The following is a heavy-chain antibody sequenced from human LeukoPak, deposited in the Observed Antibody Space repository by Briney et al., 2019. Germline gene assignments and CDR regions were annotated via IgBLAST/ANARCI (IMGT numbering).Heavy chain of an antibody. J-gene: IGHJ4*02. Sequence: GRSLRLSCAASGFTFSRWAMHWVRQAPGKGLEWVAVMSYDGSNKYYADSVKGRFTISRDNSRKTLYLRMNSLRTEDTAVYYCARDGYDLDTPMVSTIFDSWGQGALVTVSS. V-gene: IGHV3-30-3*01. CDR3: ARDGYDLDTPMVSTIFDS. D-gene: IGHD5-18*01. CDR1: GFTFSRWA. CDR2: MSYDGSNK.